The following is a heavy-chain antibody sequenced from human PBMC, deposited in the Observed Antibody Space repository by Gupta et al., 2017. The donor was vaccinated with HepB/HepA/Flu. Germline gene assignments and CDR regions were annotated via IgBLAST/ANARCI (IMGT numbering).Heavy chain of an antibody. CDR1: GGSFSGYY. D-gene: IGHD2-2*02. Sequence: QVQLQQWGAGLLKPSETLSLTCAVYGGSFSGYYWSWIRQPPGKGLAWIGEINHSGSTNYNPSLKSRVTISVDTSKNQFSLKLSSVTAADTAVYYCARGDSKAPGDCSSTSCYTSDWFDPWGQGTLVTVSS. CDR2: INHSGST. CDR3: ARGDSKAPGDCSSTSCYTSDWFDP. J-gene: IGHJ5*02. V-gene: IGHV4-34*01.